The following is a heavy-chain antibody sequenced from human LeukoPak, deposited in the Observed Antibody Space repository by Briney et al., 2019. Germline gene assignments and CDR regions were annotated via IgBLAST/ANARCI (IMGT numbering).Heavy chain of an antibody. CDR1: GFTFSSYA. V-gene: IGHV3-23*01. D-gene: IGHD3-3*01. CDR3: AKFRFLEWLSPSWFDP. Sequence: GGSLRLSCAASGFTFSSYAMSWVRQAPGKGLEWVSAISGSGGSTYYADSVKGRFTISRDNSKNTLYLQMNSLRAEDTAVYYCAKFRFLEWLSPSWFDPWGQGTLVTVSS. J-gene: IGHJ5*02. CDR2: ISGSGGST.